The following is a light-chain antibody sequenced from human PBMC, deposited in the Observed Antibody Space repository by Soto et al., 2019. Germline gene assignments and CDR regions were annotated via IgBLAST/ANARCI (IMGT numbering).Light chain of an antibody. Sequence: TQSPGTLSLSPGERATLSXXASQSVSSSYLAWYRQKPGQAPRLLNYGASSRATGIPDRFSGSGSGTDFTLTISRLEPEDFAVYYCQQYGSSPPTFGQGTKVEIK. CDR3: QQYGSSPPT. J-gene: IGKJ1*01. CDR1: QSVSSSY. CDR2: GAS. V-gene: IGKV3-20*01.